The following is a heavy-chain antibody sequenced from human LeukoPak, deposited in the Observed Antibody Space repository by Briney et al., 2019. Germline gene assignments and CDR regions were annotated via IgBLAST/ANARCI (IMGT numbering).Heavy chain of an antibody. CDR2: IKGDESAR. CDR1: GFTFSTYW. CDR3: ARDVGGSLDY. Sequence: GRSLRLSCAASGFTFSTYWIAWGCEAPGKGLEWVANIKGDESARHQADSVKGRFTISRDNAKKSVYLQMSSLRGEDTAVYYCARDVGGSLDYWGQGTLVTVSS. V-gene: IGHV3-7*03. J-gene: IGHJ4*02. D-gene: IGHD1-26*01.